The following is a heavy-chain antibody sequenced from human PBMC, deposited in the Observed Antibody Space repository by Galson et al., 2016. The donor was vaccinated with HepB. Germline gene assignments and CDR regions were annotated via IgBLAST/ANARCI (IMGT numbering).Heavy chain of an antibody. Sequence: LTCTVSGGSLSSSSCYWGWIRQPPGKGLEWIGSMFYSGTTYHNPSLKIRVTISIDTSKNEFSLRLRSVTAADTAVYFCARQPINYYGSGTYYSRGAFDIWG. CDR2: MFYSGTT. D-gene: IGHD3-10*01. J-gene: IGHJ3*02. CDR1: GGSLSSSSCY. CDR3: ARQPINYYGSGTYYSRGAFDI. V-gene: IGHV4-39*01.